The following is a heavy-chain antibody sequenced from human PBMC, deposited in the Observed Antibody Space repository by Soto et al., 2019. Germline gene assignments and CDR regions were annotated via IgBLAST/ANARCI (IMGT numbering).Heavy chain of an antibody. Sequence: ASVKVSCKASGYTFTSYGISWVRQAPGQGLEWMGWISAYNGNTNYAQKLQGRVTMTTDTSTSTAYMELRSLRSDDTAVYYCARFRWFGEFSSYYYGMDVWGQGTTVTVSS. V-gene: IGHV1-18*04. D-gene: IGHD3-10*01. J-gene: IGHJ6*02. CDR3: ARFRWFGEFSSYYYGMDV. CDR2: ISAYNGNT. CDR1: GYTFTSYG.